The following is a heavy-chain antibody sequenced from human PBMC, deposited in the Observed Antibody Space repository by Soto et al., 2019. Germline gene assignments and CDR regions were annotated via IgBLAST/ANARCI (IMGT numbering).Heavy chain of an antibody. Sequence: PSETLSLTCTVSGGSISSSSYYWGWIRQPPGKGLEWIGSIYYSGSTYYNPSLKSRVTISVDTSKNQFSLKLSSVTAADTAVYYCARLTTTTATPARSLDSWGQGTLVTVSS. J-gene: IGHJ4*02. CDR1: GGSISSSSYY. V-gene: IGHV4-39*01. CDR3: ARLTTTTATPARSLDS. CDR2: IYYSGST. D-gene: IGHD1-1*01.